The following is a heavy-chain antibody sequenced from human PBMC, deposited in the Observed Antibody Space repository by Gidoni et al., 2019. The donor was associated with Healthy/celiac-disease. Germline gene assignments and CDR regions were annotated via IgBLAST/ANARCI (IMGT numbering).Heavy chain of an antibody. J-gene: IGHJ6*02. CDR3: ARGYCSGGSCWGLYYGMDV. Sequence: QVQLVQSGAEEKKPGASAKVSRKASGDTSNTYGISWVRQAPGQGLEWMGLISAYNGNTNYAQKLKSRVTMTPDTSTSTAYMGRRSLRSDDAAVYYCARGYCSGGSCWGLYYGMDVWGQGTTVTVSS. CDR1: GDTSNTYG. V-gene: IGHV1-18*04. D-gene: IGHD2-15*01. CDR2: ISAYNGNT.